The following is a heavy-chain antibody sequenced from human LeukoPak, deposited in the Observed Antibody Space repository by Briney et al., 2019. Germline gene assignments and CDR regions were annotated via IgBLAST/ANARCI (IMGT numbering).Heavy chain of an antibody. CDR1: GGSISSYY. CDR2: IYYSGST. J-gene: IGHJ5*02. CDR3: ARDVPGIAAAGSTVRWFDP. V-gene: IGHV4-59*01. D-gene: IGHD6-13*01. Sequence: SETLSLTCTVSGGSISSYYWSWIRQPPGNGLEWIGYIYYSGSTNYNPSLKSRVTISVDTSKNQFSLKLSSVTAADTAVYYCARDVPGIAAAGSTVRWFDPWGQGTLVTVSS.